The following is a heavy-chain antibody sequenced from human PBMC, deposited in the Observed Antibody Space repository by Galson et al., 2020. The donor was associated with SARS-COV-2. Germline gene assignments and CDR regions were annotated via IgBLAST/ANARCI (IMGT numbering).Heavy chain of an antibody. D-gene: IGHD1-26*01. J-gene: IGHJ6*02. Sequence: GGSLRLSCAVSGFTFSSYSMNWVRQAPGKGLEWVSSISSSSDYIYYADSLKGRFTISRDNAKNSLSLQMNSLRAEDTAVYYCARDASWDMFGMDVWGLGTTVTVSS. CDR3: ARDASWDMFGMDV. CDR1: GFTFSSYS. V-gene: IGHV3-21*01. CDR2: ISSSSDYI.